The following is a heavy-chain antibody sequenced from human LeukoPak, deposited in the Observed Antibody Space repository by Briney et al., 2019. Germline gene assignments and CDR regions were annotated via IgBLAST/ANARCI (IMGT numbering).Heavy chain of an antibody. CDR1: GGSFSGYY. D-gene: IGHD5-24*01. J-gene: IGHJ6*02. V-gene: IGHV4-34*01. CDR3: ARGMAVYYYYGMDV. Sequence: KPSETLSLTCAVYGGSFSGYYWSWIRRPPGKGLEWIGEINHSGSTNYNPSLKSRVTISVDTSKNQFSLKLSSVTAADTAVYYCARGMAVYYYYGMDVWGQGTTVTVSS. CDR2: INHSGST.